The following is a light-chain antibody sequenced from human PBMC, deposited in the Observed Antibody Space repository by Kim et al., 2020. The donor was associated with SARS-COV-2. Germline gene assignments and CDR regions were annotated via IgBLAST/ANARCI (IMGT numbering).Light chain of an antibody. CDR2: GAS. CDR3: QQYTESSFT. V-gene: IGKV3-20*01. J-gene: IGKJ2*01. Sequence: EVVLTQSPGTLSLSPGERATLSCRASQSVYSGYFGWYQQKPGQAPRLLIYGASNRATGIPDRFSGSGSGTDFSLTISRLEPEDFAVYYCQQYTESSFTFRQGTNLYI. CDR1: QSVYSGY.